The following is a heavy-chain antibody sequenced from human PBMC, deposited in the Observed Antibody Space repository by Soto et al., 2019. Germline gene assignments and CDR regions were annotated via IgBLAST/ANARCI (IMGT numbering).Heavy chain of an antibody. Sequence: ASVKVSCKASGYTFTSYDINWVRQATGQGLEWMGWMNPNSGNTGYAQKFQGRATMTRNTSISTAYMELSSLRSEDTAVYYCARELGLEYYFDYWGQGTLVTVSS. D-gene: IGHD4-4*01. V-gene: IGHV1-8*01. CDR1: GYTFTSYD. J-gene: IGHJ4*02. CDR2: MNPNSGNT. CDR3: ARELGLEYYFDY.